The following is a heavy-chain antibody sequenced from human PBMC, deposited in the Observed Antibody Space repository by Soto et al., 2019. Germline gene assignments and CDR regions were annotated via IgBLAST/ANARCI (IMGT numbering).Heavy chain of an antibody. Sequence: PSETLSLTCTVSGGSISSYYWSWIRQPPGKGLEWIGYIYYSGSTNYNPSLKSRVTISVDTSKNQFSLKLSSVTAADTAVYYCATRWGTTFDYWGQGTLVTVSS. CDR1: GGSISSYY. V-gene: IGHV4-59*08. J-gene: IGHJ4*02. CDR3: ATRWGTTFDY. D-gene: IGHD3-16*01. CDR2: IYYSGST.